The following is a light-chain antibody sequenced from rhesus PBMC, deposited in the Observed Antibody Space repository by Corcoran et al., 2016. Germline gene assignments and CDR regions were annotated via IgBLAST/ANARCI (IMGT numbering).Light chain of an antibody. CDR3: RSCVNSSTYI. CDR2: EVS. Sequence: QAAPTQSPSVSGSPGQSVTISCTGTSSDIGAYNRVSWYQQHPGKAPKFMIYEVSKRPSGVSDRCSGSKSGNTASLTCSGLQADDAAVYYCRSCVNSSTYIFGAGTRLTVL. V-gene: IGLV2-13*03. J-gene: IGLJ1*01. CDR1: SSDIGAYNR.